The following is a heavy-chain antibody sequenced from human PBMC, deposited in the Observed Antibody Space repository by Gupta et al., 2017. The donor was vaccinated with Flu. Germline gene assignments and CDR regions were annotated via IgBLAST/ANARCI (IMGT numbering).Heavy chain of an antibody. V-gene: IGHV1-69*06. J-gene: IGHJ4*02. CDR2: IVPDFGTA. CDR1: GATFRNNA. CDR3: ARGLGGRYFNH. D-gene: IGHD3-10*01. Sequence: QVQLVQSGAEVKKPGSSVTLSCNVSGATFRNNAINWVRQAPGQGLEWRGGIVPDFGTANYPRNYQGRVAISADTLTSTAFLEMHNLRSDDTAVYFWARGLGGRYFNHWGQGTQVTVSS.